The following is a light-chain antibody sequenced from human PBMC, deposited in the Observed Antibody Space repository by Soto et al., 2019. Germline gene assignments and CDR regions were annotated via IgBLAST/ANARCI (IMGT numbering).Light chain of an antibody. Sequence: SYELTQPSSVSVSPGQTARNTCSGDVLAKKYARWFQQKPGQAPVLVIYKDSERPSGIPERFSGSSSGTTVTLTISGAQVDDEADFYCYSAVDNNLVVFGGGTKLTVL. V-gene: IGLV3-27*01. CDR2: KDS. CDR1: VLAKKY. CDR3: YSAVDNNLVV. J-gene: IGLJ2*01.